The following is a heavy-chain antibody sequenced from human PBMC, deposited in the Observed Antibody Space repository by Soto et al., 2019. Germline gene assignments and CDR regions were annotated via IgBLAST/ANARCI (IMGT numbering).Heavy chain of an antibody. Sequence: PSETLPLTYAVYGGSFSGYYWSWIRQPPGKGLEWIGEINHSGSTNYNPSLKSRVTISVDTSKNQFSLKLSSVTAADTAVYYCARGRWDFDYWGQGTLVTVSS. J-gene: IGHJ4*02. CDR3: ARGRWDFDY. CDR2: INHSGST. CDR1: GGSFSGYY. V-gene: IGHV4-34*01.